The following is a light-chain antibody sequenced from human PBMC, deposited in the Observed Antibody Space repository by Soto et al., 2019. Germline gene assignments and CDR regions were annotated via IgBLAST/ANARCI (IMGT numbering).Light chain of an antibody. CDR2: DVS. V-gene: IGLV2-14*03. Sequence: QSALTQPASVSDSPGQSITISCIGTSSDIGGFYHVSWHQQHPGKAPKLIIYDVSNRPSGVSNRFSGSKTGNTASLAISGLQSEDGADYYCAAWDDSLKGVVFGGGTQLTVL. CDR1: SSDIGGFYH. J-gene: IGLJ2*01. CDR3: AAWDDSLKGVV.